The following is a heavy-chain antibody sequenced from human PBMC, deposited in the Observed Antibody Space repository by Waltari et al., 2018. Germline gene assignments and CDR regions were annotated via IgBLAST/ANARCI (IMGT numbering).Heavy chain of an antibody. CDR1: GGTFSNYA. V-gene: IGHV1-69*13. D-gene: IGHD2-8*01. Sequence: QVQLVQSGAEVKKPGSSVKVSCKASGGTFSNYAITWVRQAPGQGLEWMGRILPMFGTANYAQNFQGRVTITADKSTSTGYMELSSLTYEDTAIYYCARGTKYCTNGVCYHYYYMDVWGKGTTVTISS. CDR3: ARGTKYCTNGVCYHYYYMDV. J-gene: IGHJ6*03. CDR2: ILPMFGTA.